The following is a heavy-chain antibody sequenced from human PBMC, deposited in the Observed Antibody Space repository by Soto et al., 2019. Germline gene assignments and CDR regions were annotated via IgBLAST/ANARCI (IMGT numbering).Heavy chain of an antibody. J-gene: IGHJ3*01. CDR1: GFGFNYYA. D-gene: IGHD4-17*01. CDR2: VSASGAKT. V-gene: IGHV3-23*01. CDR3: AKDYGDYPGYDGFDV. Sequence: QLLESGGGLVHPAGSLRLSCAASGFGFNYYAMTCVRQAAGKGLEWVSSVSASGAKTRYADSVKGRFTISRDNSKNRLHLQMNGLRAEDSATYYCAKDYGDYPGYDGFDVWGHGTMVTVSS.